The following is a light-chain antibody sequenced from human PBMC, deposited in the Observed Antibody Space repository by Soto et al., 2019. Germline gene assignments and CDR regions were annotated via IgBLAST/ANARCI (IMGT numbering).Light chain of an antibody. CDR3: QQYYSYPWV. V-gene: IGKV1-8*01. CDR2: AAS. J-gene: IGKJ1*01. Sequence: AIRMTQSPSSFSASTGDRVTITCRASQGISSYLAWYQQKPGKAPKLLIYAASTLQSGVPSRFSGSGSGTDFTLTISCLPSEDFASYYCQQYYSYPWVFGQDTKVEIK. CDR1: QGISSY.